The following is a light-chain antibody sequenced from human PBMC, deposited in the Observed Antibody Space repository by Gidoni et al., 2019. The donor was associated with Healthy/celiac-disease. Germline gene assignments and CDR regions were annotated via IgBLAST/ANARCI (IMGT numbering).Light chain of an antibody. CDR3: QQCNSYPLT. CDR2: AAS. CDR1: QGISSW. Sequence: DIQMPQSPSSLSASVGDRITITCRASQGISSWLAWYQQKPANAPKSLIYAASILQSGVPSRFSGSGSGTDFTLTISSLEPEDFATYYCQQCNSYPLTFGGGTKVEIK. J-gene: IGKJ4*01. V-gene: IGKV1D-16*01.